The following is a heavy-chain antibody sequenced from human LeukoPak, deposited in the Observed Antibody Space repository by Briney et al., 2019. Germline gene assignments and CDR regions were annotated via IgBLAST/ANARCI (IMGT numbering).Heavy chain of an antibody. Sequence: GGSLRLSCAASGFTFSSYWMSWVRQAPGKGLEWVANIKQDGSEKYYVDSVKGRFTISRDNAKNSLYLQMNSLRAEDTAVYYCARGPRWDGSGSYWTDGLDYYMDVWGKGTTVTISS. D-gene: IGHD3-10*01. CDR3: ARGPRWDGSGSYWTDGLDYYMDV. J-gene: IGHJ6*03. V-gene: IGHV3-7*01. CDR2: IKQDGSEK. CDR1: GFTFSSYW.